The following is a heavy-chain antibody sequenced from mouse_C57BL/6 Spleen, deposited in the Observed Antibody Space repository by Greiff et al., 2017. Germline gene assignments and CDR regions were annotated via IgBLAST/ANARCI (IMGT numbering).Heavy chain of an antibody. J-gene: IGHJ2*01. CDR2: IDPEDGYT. CDR1: GFNFKGDY. V-gene: IGHV14-4*01. D-gene: IGHD6-5*01. Sequence: VQLQQSGAELVRPGASVKLSCTASGFNFKGDYMHWVQQRPEQGLEWIGWIDPEDGYTEYASKFQGKATITVDTSSNTAYLQLSSLTAEDTAVYYCDAGGRGYWGQGTTLTVSS. CDR3: DAGGRGY.